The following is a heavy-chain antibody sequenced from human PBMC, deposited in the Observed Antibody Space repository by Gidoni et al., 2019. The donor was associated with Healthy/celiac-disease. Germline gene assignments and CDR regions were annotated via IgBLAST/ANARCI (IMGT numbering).Heavy chain of an antibody. CDR1: GFTFSSYG. V-gene: IGHV3-33*01. CDR3: AREAMTNAFDI. D-gene: IGHD5-18*01. Sequence: QVQLVESGGGVVQPGRSLRLSCAASGFTFSSYGMHWVRQAPGKGLEWVAVIGYDGSNKYYADSVKGRFTISRDNSKNTLYLQMNSLRAEDTAVYYCAREAMTNAFDIWGQGTMVTVSS. J-gene: IGHJ3*02. CDR2: IGYDGSNK.